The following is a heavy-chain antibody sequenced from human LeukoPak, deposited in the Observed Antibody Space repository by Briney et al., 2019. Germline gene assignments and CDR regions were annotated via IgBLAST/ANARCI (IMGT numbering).Heavy chain of an antibody. J-gene: IGHJ4*02. CDR2: VMQDGSGK. D-gene: IGHD2-8*01. V-gene: IGHV3-7*01. Sequence: GGSPRLSCAGSGFTFSSYWMTWLRQAPGKGLECVATVMQDGSGKYFVDSVRGRFTFSRDNAKNSLYLQMNSLRAEDTGVYYCARHMYGYFDSWGQGTLVTVSS. CDR3: ARHMYGYFDS. CDR1: GFTFSSYW.